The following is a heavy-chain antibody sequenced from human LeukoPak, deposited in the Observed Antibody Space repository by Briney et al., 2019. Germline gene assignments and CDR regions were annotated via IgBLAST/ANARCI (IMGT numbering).Heavy chain of an antibody. D-gene: IGHD3-3*01. CDR2: IIPIFGTA. J-gene: IGHJ4*02. V-gene: IGHV1-69*05. CDR3: ARETRSVTIFGVVIIEYYFDY. CDR1: GGTFSSYA. Sequence: SVKVSCKASGGTFSSYAISWVRQAPGQGLEWMGRIIPIFGTANYAQKFQGRVTITTDESTSTAYMELSSLRSEDTAVYYCARETRSVTIFGVVIIEYYFDYRGQGTLVTVSS.